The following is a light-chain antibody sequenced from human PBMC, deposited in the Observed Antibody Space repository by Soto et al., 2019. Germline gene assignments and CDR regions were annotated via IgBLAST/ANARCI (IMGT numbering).Light chain of an antibody. Sequence: EIVFTQSPATLSLSPGERATLSCRASQSLSSYLAWYQRKPGQAPRLLIYDASSRATGIPDRFSGSGSGTDFTLTISRLETEDFAVYYCQQYGSSPLITFGQGTRLEIK. J-gene: IGKJ5*01. CDR2: DAS. CDR3: QQYGSSPLIT. CDR1: QSLSSY. V-gene: IGKV3-20*01.